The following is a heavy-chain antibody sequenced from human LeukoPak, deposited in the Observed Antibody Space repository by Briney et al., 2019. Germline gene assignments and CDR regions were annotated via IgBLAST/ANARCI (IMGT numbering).Heavy chain of an antibody. CDR3: ARCPHKQWLVSYYYGMDV. CDR1: GYTFTSYG. Sequence: ASVKVSCTASGYTFTSYGISWVRQAPGQGLEWTGWISAYNGNTNYAQKLQGRVTMTTDTSTSTAYMELRSLRSDDTAVYYCARCPHKQWLVSYYYGMDVWGKGTTVTVSS. CDR2: ISAYNGNT. J-gene: IGHJ6*04. D-gene: IGHD5-12*01. V-gene: IGHV1-18*04.